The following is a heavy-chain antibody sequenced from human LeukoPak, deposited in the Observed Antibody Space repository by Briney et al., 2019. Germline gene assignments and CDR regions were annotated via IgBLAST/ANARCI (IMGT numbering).Heavy chain of an antibody. V-gene: IGHV3-43*02. J-gene: IGHJ4*02. CDR3: STDSLSLYYYASRGYYNPPDY. Sequence: PAGTLRLSCAASGFTFDDYAMHWVRHAQAKGLEWVSLISGDGGSTYYADSVQGRFVISRDNRKNSLYLQMNSLITEATAFYYSSTDSLSLYYYASRGYYNPPDYWGQGTLVTVSS. CDR2: ISGDGGST. CDR1: GFTFDDYA. D-gene: IGHD3-22*01.